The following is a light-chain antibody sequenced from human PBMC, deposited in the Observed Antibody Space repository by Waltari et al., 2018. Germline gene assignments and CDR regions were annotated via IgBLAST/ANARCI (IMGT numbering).Light chain of an antibody. CDR3: HQYYNTPFT. Sequence: DIVMTQSPDSLAVSLGEGSPINCKSSQSVLYSSNNMNYLAWYQQKPGQPPKLLIYWASTRESGVPDRFSGSGSGTDFTLTISSLQAEDVAVYYCHQYYNTPFTFGPGTKVDIK. CDR1: QSVLYSSNNMNY. J-gene: IGKJ3*01. CDR2: WAS. V-gene: IGKV4-1*01.